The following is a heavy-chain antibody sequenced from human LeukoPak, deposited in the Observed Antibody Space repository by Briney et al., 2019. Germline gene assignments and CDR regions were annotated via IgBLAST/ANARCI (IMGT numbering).Heavy chain of an antibody. J-gene: IGHJ6*02. D-gene: IGHD3-10*01. Sequence: PGGSLRLSCAASGFTFSSYWMSWVRQAPGKGLEWAANIKQDGSEKYYVDSVKGRFTISRDNAKNSLYLQMNSLRAEDTAVYYCARDYYGSGSYYPYYYYGMDVWGQGTTVTVSS. V-gene: IGHV3-7*01. CDR2: IKQDGSEK. CDR3: ARDYYGSGSYYPYYYYGMDV. CDR1: GFTFSSYW.